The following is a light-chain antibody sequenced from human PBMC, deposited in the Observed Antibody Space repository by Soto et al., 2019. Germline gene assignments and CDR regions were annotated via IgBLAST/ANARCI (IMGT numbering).Light chain of an antibody. J-gene: IGLJ1*01. V-gene: IGLV1-47*01. CDR1: SSNIGSNY. Sequence: QSVLTQPPSASGTPGQRVTISCSGSSSNIGSNYVYWYQQLPGTAPKLLIYRNNQRPPGVPDRFSGSKSGTSASLAISGLRSEDEADYYCAAWDDSLIYVFGTGTKLTVL. CDR3: AAWDDSLIYV. CDR2: RNN.